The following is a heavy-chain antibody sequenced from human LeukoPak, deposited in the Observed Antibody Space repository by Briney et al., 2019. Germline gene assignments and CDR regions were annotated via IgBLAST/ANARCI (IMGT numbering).Heavy chain of an antibody. J-gene: IGHJ6*03. Sequence: GGSLRLSCAASGFNFDDYGMSWVRQAPGKGLQWVSGINWNGGSTGYADSVKGRFTISRDNAKNSLYLQMNSLRAEDTALYYCARSPRGGQYHSDTSGNFLFYYYFMDVWGKGTTVTISS. D-gene: IGHD3-22*01. CDR2: INWNGGST. CDR3: ARSPRGGQYHSDTSGNFLFYYYFMDV. V-gene: IGHV3-20*04. CDR1: GFNFDDYG.